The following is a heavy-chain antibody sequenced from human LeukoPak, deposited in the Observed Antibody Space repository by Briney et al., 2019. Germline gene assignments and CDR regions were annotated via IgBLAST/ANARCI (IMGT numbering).Heavy chain of an antibody. Sequence: ASVKVSCKVSGYTLTELSMHWVRQAPGRGLEWMGGFDPEDGETIYAQKFQGRVTMTRNTSISTAYMELSSLRSEDTAVYYCARGLDYYDSSGIWGQGTMVTVSS. J-gene: IGHJ3*02. V-gene: IGHV1-24*01. CDR2: FDPEDGET. D-gene: IGHD3-22*01. CDR3: ARGLDYYDSSGI. CDR1: GYTLTELS.